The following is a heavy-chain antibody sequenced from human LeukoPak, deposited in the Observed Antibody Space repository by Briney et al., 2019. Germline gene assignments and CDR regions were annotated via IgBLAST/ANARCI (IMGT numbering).Heavy chain of an antibody. Sequence: PSETLSLTCAVYGGSFRGYYWSWIRQPPGKGLEWIGEINHSGSTNYNPSLKSRVTISVDTSKNQFSLKLSSVTAADTAVYYCARVSGGYSYGPMIFDYWGQGTLVTVSS. D-gene: IGHD5-18*01. CDR3: ARVSGGYSYGPMIFDY. CDR1: GGSFRGYY. J-gene: IGHJ4*02. CDR2: INHSGST. V-gene: IGHV4-34*01.